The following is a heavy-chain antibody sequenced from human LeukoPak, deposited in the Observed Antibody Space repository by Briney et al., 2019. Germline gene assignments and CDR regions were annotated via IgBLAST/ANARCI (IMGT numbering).Heavy chain of an antibody. J-gene: IGHJ6*02. V-gene: IGHV3-23*01. CDR3: AKPATDLGAYYYYGMDV. CDR2: ISGSGGST. D-gene: IGHD6-25*01. CDR1: GFTFSSYA. Sequence: PGGSLGLSCAASGFTFSSYAMSWVRQAPGKGLEWVSAISGSGGSTYYADSVKGRFTISRDNSKNTLYLQMNSLRAEGTAVYYCAKPATDLGAYYYYGMDVWGQGTTVTVSS.